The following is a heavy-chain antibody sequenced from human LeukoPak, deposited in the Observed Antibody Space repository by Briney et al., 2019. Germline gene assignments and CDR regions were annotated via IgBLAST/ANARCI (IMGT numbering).Heavy chain of an antibody. J-gene: IGHJ4*02. CDR2: INPSGGST. CDR3: ARFGHCSGGSCYYFELDY. Sequence: GASVKVSCKASGYTFTSYYMRWVRQAPGQGLEWMGIINPSGGSTSYAQKFQGRVTMTRDTSTSTVYMELSSLRSEDTAVYYCARFGHCSGGSCYYFELDYWGQGTLVTVSS. CDR1: GYTFTSYY. D-gene: IGHD2-15*01. V-gene: IGHV1-46*03.